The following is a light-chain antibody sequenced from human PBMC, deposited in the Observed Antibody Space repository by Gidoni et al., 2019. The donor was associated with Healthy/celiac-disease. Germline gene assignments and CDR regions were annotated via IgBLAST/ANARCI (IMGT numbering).Light chain of an antibody. CDR1: QSVSSY. CDR2: EAS. J-gene: IGKJ4*01. CDR3: QQRTT. V-gene: IGKV3-11*01. Sequence: EIVLTQSPVTLSLSPGERATLSCRASQSVSSYLAWYQQKPGQAPRLLIYEASNRATGIPGRFSGSGSGTDFTLTISSLEPEDFAVYYCQQRTTFGAGTKVEIK.